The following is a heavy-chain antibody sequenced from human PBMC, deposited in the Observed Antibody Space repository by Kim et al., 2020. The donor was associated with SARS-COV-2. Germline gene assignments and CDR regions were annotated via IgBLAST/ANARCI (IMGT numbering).Heavy chain of an antibody. CDR1: GYTFTSYA. D-gene: IGHD3-10*01. CDR3: ARDRADYYGIGKNYYYYYGMDV. CDR2: INAGNGNT. Sequence: ASVKVSCKASGYTFTSYAMHWVRQAPGQRLEWMGWINAGNGNTKYSQKFQGRVTITRDTSASTAYMELSSLRSEDTAVYYCARDRADYYGIGKNYYYYYGMDVWGQGTTVTASS. J-gene: IGHJ6*02. V-gene: IGHV1-3*01.